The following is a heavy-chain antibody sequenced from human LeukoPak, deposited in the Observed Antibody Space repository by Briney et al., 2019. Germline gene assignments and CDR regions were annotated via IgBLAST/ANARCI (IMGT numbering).Heavy chain of an antibody. V-gene: IGHV1-2*02. CDR2: INPNSGGT. D-gene: IGHD3-10*01. CDR1: GYTFTGYY. Sequence: ASVKVSCKASGYTFTGYYMHWVRQASGQGLEWMGWINPNSGGTNYAQKFQGRVTMTRDTSISTAYMELSRLRSDDTAVYYCARGSFTRSLLWFGELQEFVDYWGQGTLVTVSS. J-gene: IGHJ4*02. CDR3: ARGSFTRSLLWFGELQEFVDY.